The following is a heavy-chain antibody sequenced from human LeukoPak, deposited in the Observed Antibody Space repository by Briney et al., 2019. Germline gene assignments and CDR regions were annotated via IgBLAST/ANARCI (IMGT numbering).Heavy chain of an antibody. CDR1: GGTFSSYA. CDR2: IIPIFGTA. V-gene: IGHV1-69*13. Sequence: SVKVSCEASGGTFSSYAISWVRQAPGQGLEWMGGIIPIFGTANYAQKFQGRVTITADESTSTAYMELSSLRSEDTAVYYCARTVVGATVNRFDPWGQGTLVTVSS. J-gene: IGHJ5*02. D-gene: IGHD1-26*01. CDR3: ARTVVGATVNRFDP.